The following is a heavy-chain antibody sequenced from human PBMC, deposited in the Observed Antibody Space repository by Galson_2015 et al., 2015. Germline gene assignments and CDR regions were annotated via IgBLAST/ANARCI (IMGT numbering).Heavy chain of an antibody. V-gene: IGHV6-1*01. D-gene: IGHD1-26*01. CDR3: VKAPAGTYGIFQY. J-gene: IGHJ4*02. CDR2: TYYRSKWYI. Sequence: CAISGDSVSSNSVIWHWIRRSPSRGLEWLGRTYYRSKWYIDYAASVNSRITINPDTSKNQFSLQLNSVTPEDTAVYYCVKAPAGTYGIFQYWGQGPLVTVAS. CDR1: GDSVSSNSVI.